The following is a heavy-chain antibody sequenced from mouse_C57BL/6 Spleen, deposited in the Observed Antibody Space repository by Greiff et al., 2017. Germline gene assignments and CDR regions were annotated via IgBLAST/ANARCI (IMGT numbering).Heavy chain of an antibody. CDR3: ARSVSNYSYAMNY. D-gene: IGHD2-5*01. J-gene: IGHJ4*01. V-gene: IGHV1-50*01. CDR2: IDPSDSYT. CDR1: GYTFTSYW. Sequence: VQLQQSGAELVKPGASVKLSCKASGYTFTSYWMQWVKQRPGQGLEWIGEIDPSDSYTNYNQKFKGKATLTVDTSSSTAYMQLSSLTSEDSAVYYCARSVSNYSYAMNYWGQGTSVTVSS.